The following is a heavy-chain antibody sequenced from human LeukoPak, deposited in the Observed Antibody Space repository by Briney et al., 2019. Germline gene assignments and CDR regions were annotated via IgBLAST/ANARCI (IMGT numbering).Heavy chain of an antibody. Sequence: GGSLRLSCAASGFTFDDYGMSWVRQAPGKGLEWVSVIYSGGSTYYADSVKGRFTISRDNSKNTLYLQMNSLRAEDTAVYYCASGIGGSRDDYGDYGGYFDYWGQGTLVTVSS. V-gene: IGHV3-53*01. D-gene: IGHD4-17*01. CDR1: GFTFDDYG. J-gene: IGHJ4*02. CDR2: IYSGGST. CDR3: ASGIGGSRDDYGDYGGYFDY.